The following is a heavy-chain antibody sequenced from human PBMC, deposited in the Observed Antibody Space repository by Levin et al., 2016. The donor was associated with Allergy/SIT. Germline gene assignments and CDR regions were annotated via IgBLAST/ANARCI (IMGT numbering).Heavy chain of an antibody. D-gene: IGHD6-19*01. CDR2: IFSNDEK. V-gene: IGHV2-26*01. CDR3: ARISYSTNLIGGWYPSDY. Sequence: PGKALEWLAHIFSNDEKSYSPSLKSRLTISKDTSKSQVVLTMTNMDPVDTATYYCARISYSTNLIGGWYPSDYWGPGTLVTVSS. J-gene: IGHJ4*02.